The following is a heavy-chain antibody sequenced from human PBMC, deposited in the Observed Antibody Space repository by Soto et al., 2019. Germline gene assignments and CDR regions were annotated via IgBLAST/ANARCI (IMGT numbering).Heavy chain of an antibody. CDR1: GFTFSSYG. D-gene: IGHD4-17*01. CDR2: ISYDGSNK. V-gene: IGHV3-30*18. CDR3: AKEPPYGDYGRYFDY. Sequence: HPGGSLRLSCAASGFTFSSYGMHWVRQAPGKGLEWVAVISYDGSNKYYADSVKGRFTISRDNSKNTLYLQMNSLRAEDTAVYYCAKEPPYGDYGRYFDYWGQGTLVTVSS. J-gene: IGHJ4*02.